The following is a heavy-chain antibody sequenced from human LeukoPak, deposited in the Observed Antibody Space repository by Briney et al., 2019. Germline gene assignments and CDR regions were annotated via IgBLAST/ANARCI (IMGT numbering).Heavy chain of an antibody. V-gene: IGHV3-23*01. D-gene: IGHD3-10*01. Sequence: PGGSLRLSCAASGFTFSSYAMSWVRQAPGEGLEWVSAISGSGGSTYYADSVKGRFTISRDNSKNTLYLQMNSLRAEDTAVYYCAKVRRLWFGELSHWGQGTLVTVSS. CDR1: GFTFSSYA. J-gene: IGHJ4*02. CDR3: AKVRRLWFGELSH. CDR2: ISGSGGST.